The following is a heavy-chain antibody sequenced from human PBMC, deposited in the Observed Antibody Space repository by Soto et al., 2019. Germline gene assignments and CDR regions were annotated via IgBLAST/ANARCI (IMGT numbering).Heavy chain of an antibody. J-gene: IGHJ4*02. Sequence: PGEPLKSSWQSTGYRFSSSWIGWVRQKPGKGLEWLGNVYPSDSDVRYSPAFEGQVTISADNSINTAYLQLLNLKASDTAIYYCTKGANSPFGSWGQGTRVTVSS. CDR2: VYPSDSDV. V-gene: IGHV5-51*01. CDR3: TKGANSPFGS. D-gene: IGHD3-16*01. CDR1: GYRFSSSW.